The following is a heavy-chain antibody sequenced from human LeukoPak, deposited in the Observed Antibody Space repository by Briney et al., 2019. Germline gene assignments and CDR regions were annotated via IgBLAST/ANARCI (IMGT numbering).Heavy chain of an antibody. CDR1: GYTFTGYY. Sequence: ASVKVSCKASGYTFTGYYMHWVRQAPGQGLEWMGWINPNSGGTNYAQKFQGRVTMTRDTSISTAYMELSRLRSDDTAVYYCARADYSSSWYMVYWGQGTLVTVSS. V-gene: IGHV1-2*02. CDR3: ARADYSSSWYMVY. CDR2: INPNSGGT. J-gene: IGHJ4*02. D-gene: IGHD6-13*01.